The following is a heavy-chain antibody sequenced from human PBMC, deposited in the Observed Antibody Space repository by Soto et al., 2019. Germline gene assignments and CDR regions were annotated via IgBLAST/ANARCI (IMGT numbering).Heavy chain of an antibody. Sequence: QLQVQESGPGLVKPSETLSLTCSVSGGSISSSGYYWVWIRQPPGKGLEWIGSINYSGTTYYTSSLKSRLTMYVDTSMNQFSLKLTSVTAADTAVYYCARLVHAFSNYFDYWGQGILVTVSS. V-gene: IGHV4-39*01. D-gene: IGHD2-15*01. CDR2: INYSGTT. CDR1: GGSISSSGYY. J-gene: IGHJ4*02. CDR3: ARLVHAFSNYFDY.